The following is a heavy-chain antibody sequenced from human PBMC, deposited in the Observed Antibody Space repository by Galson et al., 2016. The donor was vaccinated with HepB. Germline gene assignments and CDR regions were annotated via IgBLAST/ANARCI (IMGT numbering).Heavy chain of an antibody. Sequence: SLRLSCAASGFTFSGHSMSWVRQAPGKGLEWVSVIGGGRGGTYYTDSVKGRFTTSRDNSGNTLYLQMNSLRAEDTAIYYCAKGAGYCSSTTCTGYYDCWGQGALVTVSS. J-gene: IGHJ4*02. CDR1: GFTFSGHS. D-gene: IGHD2-2*01. CDR3: AKGAGYCSSTTCTGYYDC. CDR2: IGGGRGGT. V-gene: IGHV3-23*01.